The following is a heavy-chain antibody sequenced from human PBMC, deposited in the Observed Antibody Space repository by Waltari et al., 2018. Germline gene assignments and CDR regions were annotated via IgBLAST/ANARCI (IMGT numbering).Heavy chain of an antibody. CDR2: MQYRGST. CDR3: GRIAFGDDGGYFQH. V-gene: IGHV4-39*01. D-gene: IGHD4-17*01. Sequence: QLLLQASGTALVKPWETLSLTCSVSGASISTNFHWGWIRQPPGKGLEWMGNMQYRGSTFYNPSLKSRVTIARDTSKNQFSLRLSSVGAADTAVYFCGRIAFGDDGGYFQHWGQGTLVTVSA. J-gene: IGHJ1*01. CDR1: GASISTNFH.